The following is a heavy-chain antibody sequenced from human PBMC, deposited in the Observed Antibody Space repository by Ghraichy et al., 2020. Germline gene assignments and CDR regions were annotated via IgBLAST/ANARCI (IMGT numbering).Heavy chain of an antibody. J-gene: IGHJ4*02. D-gene: IGHD6-19*01. CDR2: ISYDGSNK. Sequence: VAVISYDGSNKYYADSVKGRFTISRDNSKNTLYLQMNSLRAEDTAVYYCANSEPSGWYFLYWCQG. CDR3: ANSEPSGWYFLY. V-gene: IGHV3-30*18.